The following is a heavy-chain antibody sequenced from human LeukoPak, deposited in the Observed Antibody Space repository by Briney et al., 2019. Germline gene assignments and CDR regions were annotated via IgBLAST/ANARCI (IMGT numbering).Heavy chain of an antibody. CDR1: GFIFSSYW. V-gene: IGHV3-74*01. D-gene: IGHD6-19*01. Sequence: PGGSLRLSCAASGFIFSSYWMHWVRQAPGKGLVWVSRINSDGSSTNYADSVRGRFTISRDNAKNTVYLQVNSLRVEDTAVYYCARGSGAYGDFDYWGQGTLVTVSS. J-gene: IGHJ4*02. CDR2: INSDGSST. CDR3: ARGSGAYGDFDY.